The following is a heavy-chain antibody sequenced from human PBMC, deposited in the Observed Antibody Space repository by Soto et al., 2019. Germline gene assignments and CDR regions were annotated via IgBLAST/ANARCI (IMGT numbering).Heavy chain of an antibody. CDR1: GFTVSSNY. J-gene: IGHJ4*02. Sequence: EVQLVESGGGLIQPGGSLRLSCAASGFTVSSNYMSWVRQAPGKGLEWVSVIYSGGSTYYADSVKGRCTISRDNSKNTLYLQMTGLRAEDTAVYYCARDYGSGIFDYWGQGTLVTVSS. CDR3: ARDYGSGIFDY. V-gene: IGHV3-53*01. D-gene: IGHD3-10*01. CDR2: IYSGGST.